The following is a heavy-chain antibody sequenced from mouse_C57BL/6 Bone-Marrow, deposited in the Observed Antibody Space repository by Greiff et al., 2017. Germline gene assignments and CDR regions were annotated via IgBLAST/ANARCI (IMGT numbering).Heavy chain of an antibody. CDR2: IYIGNGYT. J-gene: IGHJ2*01. Sequence: DVQLQESGAELVRPGSSVKMSCKTSGYTFTSYGINWVKQRPGPGLEWIGYIYIGNGYTEYNEKFKGKATLTSDTSSSTAYMQLRSLTSEDSAIYFCAGIYYYGSRGYYFDYWGQGTTLTVSS. CDR1: GYTFTSYG. V-gene: IGHV1-58*01. CDR3: AGIYYYGSRGYYFDY. D-gene: IGHD1-1*01.